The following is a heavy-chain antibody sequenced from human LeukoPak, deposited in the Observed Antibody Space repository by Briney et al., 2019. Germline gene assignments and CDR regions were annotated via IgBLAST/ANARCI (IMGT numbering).Heavy chain of an antibody. CDR2: ISGSGGST. D-gene: IGHD3-22*01. Sequence: GSLRLSCAASGFTFSSSAMNWVRQAPGKGLEWVSAISGSGGSTNYADSVKGRFTISRDNSKNTLDLQMNSLRAEDTAVYYCAKYQIGDNVRSGFDIWGRGTTVTVSS. CDR3: AKYQIGDNVRSGFDI. J-gene: IGHJ3*02. V-gene: IGHV3-23*01. CDR1: GFTFSSSA.